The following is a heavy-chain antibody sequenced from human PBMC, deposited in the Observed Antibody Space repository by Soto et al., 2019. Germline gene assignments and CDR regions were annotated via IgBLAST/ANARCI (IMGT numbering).Heavy chain of an antibody. CDR1: GYTFTSYG. CDR2: ISAYNGNT. D-gene: IGHD2-2*02. Sequence: ASVKVSCKASGYTFTSYGISWVRQAPGQGLEWMGWISAYNGNTNYAQKLQGRVTMTTDTSTSTAHMELRSLRSDDTAVYYCARDNVVVPAAIGNWFDPWGQGTLVTVSS. J-gene: IGHJ5*02. CDR3: ARDNVVVPAAIGNWFDP. V-gene: IGHV1-18*04.